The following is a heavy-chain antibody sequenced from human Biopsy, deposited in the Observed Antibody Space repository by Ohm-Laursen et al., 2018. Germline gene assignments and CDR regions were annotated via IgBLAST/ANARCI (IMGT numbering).Heavy chain of an antibody. CDR2: INPNSGGT. V-gene: IGHV1-2*06. CDR1: GYTFIDYY. Sequence: SVKVSCKASGYTFIDYYIHWVRQAPGQGLEWMGRINPNSGGTKYAQKFQGRVTMAGDTSINTVHMELRNLRSDDAAVYYCARRTWDNWGLGTLITVSS. CDR3: ARRTWDN. J-gene: IGHJ4*02.